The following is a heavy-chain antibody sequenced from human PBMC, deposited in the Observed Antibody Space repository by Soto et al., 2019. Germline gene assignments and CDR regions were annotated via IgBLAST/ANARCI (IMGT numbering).Heavy chain of an antibody. D-gene: IGHD2-15*01. CDR2: IKQDGSEK. CDR3: ARDRGYDAHDYYYNAMAV. J-gene: IGHJ6*02. Sequence: GGSLRLSCAASGFTFSSYWMSWVRQPPGKGLEWVANIKQDGSEKYYVDSVKGRFTLSRDNAKNSLYLQMNSLRAEDTAVYYCARDRGYDAHDYYYNAMAVWGQGTTVTVSS. V-gene: IGHV3-7*01. CDR1: GFTFSSYW.